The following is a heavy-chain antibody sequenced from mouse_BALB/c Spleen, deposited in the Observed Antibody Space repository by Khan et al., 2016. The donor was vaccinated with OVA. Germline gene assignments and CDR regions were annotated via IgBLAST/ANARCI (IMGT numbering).Heavy chain of an antibody. CDR1: GYIFTNYW. J-gene: IGHJ2*01. CDR3: AREEALYYVEY. Sequence: QVQLQQSGAELVRPGASVKLSCKTSGYIFTNYWIHWVKQRSGQGLEWIARIYPGTDNTYYSEKLKDKATLTDDKSSSTAYMQLSSLNSEYCAVCLFAREEALYYVEYWGQGTTRTVSS. D-gene: IGHD3-2*02. V-gene: IGHV1S132*01. CDR2: IYPGTDNT.